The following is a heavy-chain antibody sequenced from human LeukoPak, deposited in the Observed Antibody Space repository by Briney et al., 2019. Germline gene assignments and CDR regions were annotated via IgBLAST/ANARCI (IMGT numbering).Heavy chain of an antibody. CDR3: ARGQQLTYYYYYYMDV. D-gene: IGHD6-13*01. CDR2: IYYSGST. J-gene: IGHJ6*03. CDR1: GGSISSYY. V-gene: IGHV4-59*01. Sequence: PSETLSLXCTVSGGSISSYYWSWIRQPPGKGLEWIGYIYYSGSTNYNPSLKSRVTISVDTSKNQFSLKLSSVTAADTAVYYCARGQQLTYYYYYYMDVWGKGTTVTVSS.